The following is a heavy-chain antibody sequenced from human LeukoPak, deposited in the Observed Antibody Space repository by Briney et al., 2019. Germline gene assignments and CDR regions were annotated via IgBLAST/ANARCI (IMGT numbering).Heavy chain of an antibody. CDR3: ARNRDGYNSFDY. CDR2: IYYSGSS. V-gene: IGHV4-31*03. J-gene: IGHJ4*02. CDR1: GGSISSSSYY. Sequence: KSSETLSLTCTVSGGSISSSSYYWGWIRQHPGKGLEWIGYIYYSGSSYYNPSLRSRVTISVDTSKNHFSLKLSSVTAADTAVYYCARNRDGYNSFDYWGQGTLVTVSS. D-gene: IGHD5-24*01.